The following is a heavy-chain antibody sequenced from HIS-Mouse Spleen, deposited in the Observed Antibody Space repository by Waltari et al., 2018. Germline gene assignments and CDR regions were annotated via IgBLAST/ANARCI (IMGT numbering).Heavy chain of an antibody. D-gene: IGHD6-19*01. Sequence: QVQLVQSGAEVKKPGASVKVSCKASGYTFTGYYMNWVRQAPGQGLEWMGWINPNSGGTNYAQKFQGRVTMTRDTSISTAYMELIRLRSDDTAVYYCARGYSSGWYGDYFDYWGQGTLVTVSS. V-gene: IGHV1-2*02. CDR2: INPNSGGT. CDR1: GYTFTGYY. J-gene: IGHJ4*02. CDR3: ARGYSSGWYGDYFDY.